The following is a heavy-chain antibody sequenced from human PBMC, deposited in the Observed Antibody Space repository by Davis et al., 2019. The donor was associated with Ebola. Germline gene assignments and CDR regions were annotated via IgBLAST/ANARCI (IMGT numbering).Heavy chain of an antibody. CDR3: ARQGYCTTTSCRPRYYYYYYGMDV. Sequence: GESLKISCEASGYSFTSYWIGWVRQKSGKGLEWVGVIYPGDSDSRYSPSFQGQVTISVDKSVNTAYLQWSSLRASDTAVYYCARQGYCTTTSCRPRYYYYYYGMDVWGQGTTVTVSS. CDR2: IYPGDSDS. D-gene: IGHD2-2*01. V-gene: IGHV5-51*01. J-gene: IGHJ6*02. CDR1: GYSFTSYW.